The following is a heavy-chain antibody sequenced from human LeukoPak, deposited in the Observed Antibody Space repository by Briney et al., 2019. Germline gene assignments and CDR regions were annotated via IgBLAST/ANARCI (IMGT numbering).Heavy chain of an antibody. CDR1: GDSVSNGNYY. CDR3: ARLGHYDILTGYRDY. CDR2: IYYTGNT. J-gene: IGHJ4*02. D-gene: IGHD3-9*01. V-gene: IGHV4-61*03. Sequence: SETLSLTCTVSGDSVSNGNYYWSWLRQPPGKALEWIGYIYYTGNTYYNPSLEGRVTISVDTSKNHFSVKLSSVTAADTAVYYCARLGHYDILTGYRDYWGQGTLVTVSS.